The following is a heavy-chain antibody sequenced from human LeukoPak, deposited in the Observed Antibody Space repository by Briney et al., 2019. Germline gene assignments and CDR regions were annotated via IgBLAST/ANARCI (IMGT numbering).Heavy chain of an antibody. V-gene: IGHV3-23*01. CDR1: GFTFSSYA. CDR2: ISGSGGST. D-gene: IGHD2-2*02. Sequence: PGGSLRLSRAASGFTFSSYAMSWVRQAPGKGLELVSAISGSGGSTYYADSVKGRFTISRDNSKNTLYLQMNSLRAEDTAVYYCAKGMSRLGYCSSTSCYTAGYWGQGTLVTVSS. J-gene: IGHJ4*02. CDR3: AKGMSRLGYCSSTSCYTAGY.